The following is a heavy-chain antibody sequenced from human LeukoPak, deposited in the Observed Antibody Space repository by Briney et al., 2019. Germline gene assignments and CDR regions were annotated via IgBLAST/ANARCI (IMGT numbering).Heavy chain of an antibody. J-gene: IGHJ4*02. CDR2: ISAYNGNT. CDR3: ARLGIAAAENYFDY. CDR1: GYTFTSYG. V-gene: IGHV1-18*04. D-gene: IGHD6-13*01. Sequence: ASVKVSCKASGYTFTSYGISWVRQAPGQGLEWMGRISAYNGNTNYAQKLQGRVTMTTDTSTSTAYMELRSLRSDDTAVYYCARLGIAAAENYFDYWGQGTLVTVSS.